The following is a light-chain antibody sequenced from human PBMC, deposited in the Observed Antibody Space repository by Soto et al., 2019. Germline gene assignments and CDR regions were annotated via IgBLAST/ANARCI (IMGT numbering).Light chain of an antibody. V-gene: IGKV3-11*01. J-gene: IGKJ4*01. CDR1: QSVSRY. Sequence: EIVLTQSPATLSLSPGKRATLSCRASQSVSRYLAWYQQKPGQAPRLLIYDASNSATGIPARFSGNGSGTDFNLTIISLEPEDFGVYYCQQRSNWPPLTFGGGTKVEIK. CDR2: DAS. CDR3: QQRSNWPPLT.